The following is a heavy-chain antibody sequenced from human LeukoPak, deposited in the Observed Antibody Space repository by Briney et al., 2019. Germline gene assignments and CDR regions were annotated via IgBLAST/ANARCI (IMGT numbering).Heavy chain of an antibody. D-gene: IGHD3-10*01. CDR3: ARVGGSGSYSYYYYMDV. CDR1: GFTFSSYG. CDR2: INWNGGST. Sequence: GGSLRLSCAASGFTFSSYGMHWVRQAPGKGLEWVSGINWNGGSTGYADSVKGRFTISRDNAKNSLYLQMNSLRAEDTALYHCARVGGSGSYSYYYYMDVWGKGTTVTISS. J-gene: IGHJ6*03. V-gene: IGHV3-20*01.